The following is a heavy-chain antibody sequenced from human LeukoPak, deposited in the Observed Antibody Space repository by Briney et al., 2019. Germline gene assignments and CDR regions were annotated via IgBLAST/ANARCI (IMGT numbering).Heavy chain of an antibody. Sequence: GGSLRLSCAASGFTFSSYAMHWVRQAPGKGLEWVSAISGSGGSTYYADSVKGRFTISRDNSKNTLYLQMNSLRAEDTAVYYCAKDRYYYDSSGYYSNLDYWGQGTLVTVSS. D-gene: IGHD3-22*01. V-gene: IGHV3-23*01. CDR3: AKDRYYYDSSGYYSNLDY. CDR1: GFTFSSYA. J-gene: IGHJ4*02. CDR2: ISGSGGST.